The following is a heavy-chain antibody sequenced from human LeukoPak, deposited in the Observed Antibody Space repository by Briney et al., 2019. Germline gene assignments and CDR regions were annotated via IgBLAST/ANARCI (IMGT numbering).Heavy chain of an antibody. CDR3: AKSYFDYSTYYSYYFNL. CDR2: IYTDGST. CDR1: GGSISSDY. D-gene: IGHD4-11*01. V-gene: IGHV4-4*09. J-gene: IGHJ4*01. Sequence: KASETLSLTCTVSGGSISSDYWSWIRQPPGRGLEWIGYIYTDGSTNYTPSLKSRVTNSVDTSKNQFALKLSSVTAADTAVYYCAKSYFDYSTYYSYYFNLWGHGALVTVYS.